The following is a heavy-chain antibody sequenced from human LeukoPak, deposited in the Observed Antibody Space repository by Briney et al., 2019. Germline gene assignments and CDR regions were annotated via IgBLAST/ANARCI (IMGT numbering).Heavy chain of an antibody. D-gene: IGHD3-22*01. CDR1: GGSFSNGGYF. J-gene: IGHJ4*02. CDR3: ARGLESYDDNGNSYAAPEFDY. Sequence: PSETLSLTCAVYGGSFSNGGYFWTWIRQSPGKGLDWIGYIYYNGKTDYNPSFKSRDTVSMTRSKNQFSLKLTSVTAADTAVYYCARGLESYDDNGNSYAAPEFDYWGQGIPVTVSS. CDR2: IYYNGKT. V-gene: IGHV4-30-2*06.